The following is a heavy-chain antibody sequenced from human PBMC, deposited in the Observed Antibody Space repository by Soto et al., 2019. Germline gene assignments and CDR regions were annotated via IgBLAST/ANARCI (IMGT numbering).Heavy chain of an antibody. V-gene: IGHV4-30-4*01. CDR3: ARERPHGSRLDP. Sequence: PSETLSLTCTVSGGSISSGDYYRSWIRQPPGKGLEWIGYIYYSGSTYYNPSLKSRVTISVDTSKNQFSLKLSSVTAADTAVYYCARERPHGSRLDPWGQGTLVTVSS. D-gene: IGHD6-13*01. CDR2: IYYSGST. J-gene: IGHJ5*02. CDR1: GGSISSGDYY.